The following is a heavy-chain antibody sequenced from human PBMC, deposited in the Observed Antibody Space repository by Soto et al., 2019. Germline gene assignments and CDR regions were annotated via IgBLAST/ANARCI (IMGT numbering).Heavy chain of an antibody. D-gene: IGHD6-13*01. J-gene: IGHJ6*02. CDR2: IIPIFGTA. V-gene: IGHV1-69*13. CDR3: ARVARLAAAGTMDV. Sequence: GASVKVSCKASGGTFSSYAISWVRQAPGQGLEWMGGIIPIFGTANYAQKFRGRVTITADESTSTAYMELSSLRSEDTAVYYCARVARLAAAGTMDVWGQGTTVTVSS. CDR1: GGTFSSYA.